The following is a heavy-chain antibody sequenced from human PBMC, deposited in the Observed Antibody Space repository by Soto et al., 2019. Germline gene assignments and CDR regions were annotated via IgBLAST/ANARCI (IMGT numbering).Heavy chain of an antibody. CDR2: ISAYNGNT. CDR1: GYTFTSYG. D-gene: IGHD6-13*01. J-gene: IGHJ6*02. Sequence: QVQLVQSGAEVKKPGASVKVSCKASGYTFTSYGISWVRQAPGQGLEWMGWISAYNGNTNYAQKLQGRVTMTTDTSTSTAYMEPRSLRSDDTAVYYCARGYSSRWYYYYYYGMDVWGQGTTVTVSS. V-gene: IGHV1-18*01. CDR3: ARGYSSRWYYYYYYGMDV.